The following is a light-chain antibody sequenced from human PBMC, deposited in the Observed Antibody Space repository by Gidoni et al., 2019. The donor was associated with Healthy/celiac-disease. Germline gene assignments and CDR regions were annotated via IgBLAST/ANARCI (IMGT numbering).Light chain of an antibody. V-gene: IGKV1-5*03. CDR2: KAS. J-gene: IGKJ2*01. CDR1: QSISSW. CDR3: QQYNSYPYT. Sequence: DIQMTQSPSTLSASVGDRVTITYRASQSISSWLAWYQQKPGKAPKLLIYKASSLESGVPSRFSGSGSGTEFTLTISSLQPDDFATYYCQQYNSYPYTFGQGTKLESK.